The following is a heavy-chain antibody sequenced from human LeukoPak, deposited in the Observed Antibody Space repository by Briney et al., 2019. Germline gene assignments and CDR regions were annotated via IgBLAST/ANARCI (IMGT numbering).Heavy chain of an antibody. CDR1: GFAFSSYA. D-gene: IGHD4-17*01. CDR3: AKHEQSDGESLMYV. J-gene: IGHJ6*02. Sequence: GGSLRLSCAASGFAFSSYAMSWVRQSPGRGLECGSTIRGNGGSTYYADSVKGRFTTSRDNSRNTLSLRMDSLRAEDTAVYFCAKHEQSDGESLMYVWGQGTTVTVS. V-gene: IGHV3-23*01. CDR2: IRGNGGST.